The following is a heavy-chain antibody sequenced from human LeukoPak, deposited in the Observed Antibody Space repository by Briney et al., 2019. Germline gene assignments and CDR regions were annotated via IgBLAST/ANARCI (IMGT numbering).Heavy chain of an antibody. J-gene: IGHJ4*02. CDR3: AKRGDQNYYGSGSYLYYFDY. CDR2: ISGSGGST. D-gene: IGHD3-10*01. V-gene: IGHV3-23*01. Sequence: GGSLRLSCAASGFTFSSYGMSWVRQAPGKGLEWVSAISGSGGSTYYADSVKGRFTISRDNSKNTLYLQMNSLRAEDTAVYYCAKRGDQNYYGSGSYLYYFDYWGQGTLVTVSS. CDR1: GFTFSSYG.